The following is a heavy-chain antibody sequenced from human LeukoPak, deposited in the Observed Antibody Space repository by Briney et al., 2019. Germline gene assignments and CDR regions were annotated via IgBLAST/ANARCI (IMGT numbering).Heavy chain of an antibody. CDR3: ARVVGATFYY. J-gene: IGHJ4*02. CDR1: GGTFSSYA. CDR2: ISAYNGNT. V-gene: IGHV1-18*01. Sequence: ASVKVSCKASGGTFSSYAISWVRQAPGQGLEWMGWISAYNGNTNYAQKLQGRVTMTTDTSTSTAYMELRSLRSDDTAVYYCARVVGATFYYWGQGTLATVSS. D-gene: IGHD1-26*01.